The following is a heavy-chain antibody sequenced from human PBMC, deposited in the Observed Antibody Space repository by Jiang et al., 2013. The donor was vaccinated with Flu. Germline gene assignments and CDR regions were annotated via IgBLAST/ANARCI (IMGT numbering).Heavy chain of an antibody. V-gene: IGHV4-59*01. CDR2: IYYSGST. J-gene: IGHJ4*02. Sequence: PGLVKPSETLSLTCIVSGGSISSYYWSWIRQPPGKGLEWIGNIYYSGSTNYNPSLKSRVTISVDTSKKQFSLKVSSVTAADTAVYYCARGARGSNYYFDYWGQGTLVTVSS. D-gene: IGHD1-26*01. CDR1: GGSISSYY. CDR3: ARGARGSNYYFDY.